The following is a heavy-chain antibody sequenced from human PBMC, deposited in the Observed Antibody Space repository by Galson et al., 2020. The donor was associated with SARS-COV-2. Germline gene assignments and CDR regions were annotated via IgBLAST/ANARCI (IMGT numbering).Heavy chain of an antibody. CDR3: ARPLTGYYPADY. CDR1: GFNFSSYG. V-gene: IGHV3-30*03. Sequence: QAGGSLRLSCAASGFNFSSYGMHWVRQAPGKGLEWVAVISYDGSNKYYADSVKGRFTISRDNSKNTLYLQMNSLRAEDTAVYYCARPLTGYYPADYWGQGTLVTVSS. D-gene: IGHD3-9*01. CDR2: ISYDGSNK. J-gene: IGHJ4*02.